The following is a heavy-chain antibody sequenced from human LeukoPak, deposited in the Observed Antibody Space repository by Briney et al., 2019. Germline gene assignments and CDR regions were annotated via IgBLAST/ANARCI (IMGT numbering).Heavy chain of an antibody. Sequence: ASVKVSCKASGYTFTSYDINWVRQATGQGLEWMGWMNPNSGNTGYAQKFQGRVTMTRNTSISTAYMELSSLRSEDTAVYYCARVGSVAARFRDYHYGMDVWGQGTTVTVSS. D-gene: IGHD2-15*01. V-gene: IGHV1-8*01. CDR3: ARVGSVAARFRDYHYGMDV. CDR2: MNPNSGNT. CDR1: GYTFTSYD. J-gene: IGHJ6*02.